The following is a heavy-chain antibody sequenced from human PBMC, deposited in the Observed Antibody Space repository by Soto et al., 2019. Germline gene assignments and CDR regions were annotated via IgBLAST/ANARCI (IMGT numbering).Heavy chain of an antibody. CDR1: GGTFSSYA. D-gene: IGHD3-22*01. Sequence: QVQLVQSGAEVKKPGSSVKVSCKASGGTFSSYAISWVRQAPGQGLEWMGGIIPIFGTANYAQKFKGSVITFFAPKTHPHKFHARSTITADHSTTPAHTELSSLRSDHTAVYYCARLSYYDSRCYSPFDYWGHGTLVTLSS. CDR3: ARLSYYDSRCYSPFDY. CDR2: IIPIFGTA. V-gene: IGHV1-69*12. J-gene: IGHJ4*01.